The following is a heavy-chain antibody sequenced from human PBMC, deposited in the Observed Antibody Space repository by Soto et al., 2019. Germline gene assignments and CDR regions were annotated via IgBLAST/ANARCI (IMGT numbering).Heavy chain of an antibody. J-gene: IGHJ5*01. D-gene: IGHD3-3*02. Sequence: SEPLSLTCTVSGDSISSPDYYWSWIRLAPGKGLELIGYVYYRGSIYYTPSFESRVSISVDTSKNQFSLRLTSVTAADSAMYFCARVTFTPNWFDSWGQGILVTVSS. CDR1: GDSISSPDYY. V-gene: IGHV4-30-4*01. CDR2: VYYRGSI. CDR3: ARVTFTPNWFDS.